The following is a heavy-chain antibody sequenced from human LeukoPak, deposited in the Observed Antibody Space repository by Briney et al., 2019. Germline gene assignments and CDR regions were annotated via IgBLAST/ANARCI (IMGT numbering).Heavy chain of an antibody. CDR1: GGSFSGYY. CDR3: ARDRGWSGGRPSDY. CDR2: INHSGST. D-gene: IGHD3-3*01. Sequence: SETLSLTCAVYGGSFSGYYWSWIRQPPGKGLEWIGEINHSGSTNYNPSLKSRVTISVDTSKNQFSLKLSSVTAADTAVYYCARDRGWSGGRPSDYWGQGTLVTVSS. J-gene: IGHJ4*02. V-gene: IGHV4-34*01.